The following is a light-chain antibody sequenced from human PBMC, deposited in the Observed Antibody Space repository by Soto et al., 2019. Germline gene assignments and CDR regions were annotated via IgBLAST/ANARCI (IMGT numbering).Light chain of an antibody. CDR1: SSNIGAGYN. V-gene: IGLV1-40*01. CDR3: QSYDSSLSGVV. Sequence: QSVLTQPPSVSGAPGQRVTISCTGSSSNIGAGYNVHWYQHLPGSAPKLLIFLNSNRPSGVPDRVSGSKSGTSASLAISGHQAEDEADYYCQSYDSSLSGVVFGGGTKVTVL. CDR2: LNS. J-gene: IGLJ2*01.